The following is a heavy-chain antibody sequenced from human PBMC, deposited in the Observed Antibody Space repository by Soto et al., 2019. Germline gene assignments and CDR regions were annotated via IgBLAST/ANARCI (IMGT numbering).Heavy chain of an antibody. D-gene: IGHD1-26*01. CDR1: GGTFRSYS. Sequence: QVQLVQSGAEVKKPGSSVKVSCKASGGTFRSYSISWVLQAPGQGLEWMGGIIPIFDITNYAQTFQGRVTITADESTSTADMERSRLGSDDTAVYSCARPDAGGSSSNLNYYYALNVWGPGTTVTV. J-gene: IGHJ6*01. CDR3: ARPDAGGSSSNLNYYYALNV. CDR2: IIPIFDIT. V-gene: IGHV1-69*01.